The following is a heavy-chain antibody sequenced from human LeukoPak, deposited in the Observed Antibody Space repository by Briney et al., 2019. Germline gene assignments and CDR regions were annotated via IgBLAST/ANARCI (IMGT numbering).Heavy chain of an antibody. J-gene: IGHJ3*02. CDR1: GLSFGNYG. V-gene: IGHV3-20*04. D-gene: IGHD3-22*01. CDR2: LNWDGGST. Sequence: GGSLRLSCAVSGLSFGNYGMSWVRQGPGKGLEWVSGLNWDGGSTGYANSVKGRFTISRDNAKNSLYLQMNSLRDEDTALYCCARDVSVYDSSGLRAFDIWGQGTMVTVSS. CDR3: ARDVSVYDSSGLRAFDI.